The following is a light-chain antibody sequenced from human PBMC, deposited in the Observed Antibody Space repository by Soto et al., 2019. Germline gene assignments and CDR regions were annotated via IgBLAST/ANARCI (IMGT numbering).Light chain of an antibody. V-gene: IGLV2-14*01. Sequence: QSALTQPAYVSGSRGQSITISCTGTSSDVGGYNYVSWYQQHPGKAPKLMIYEVSNRPSGVSNRFSGSKSGNTASLTISGLQAEDEADYYCSSYTSSSTLVFGTGTKVTVL. CDR1: SSDVGGYNY. CDR2: EVS. CDR3: SSYTSSSTLV. J-gene: IGLJ1*01.